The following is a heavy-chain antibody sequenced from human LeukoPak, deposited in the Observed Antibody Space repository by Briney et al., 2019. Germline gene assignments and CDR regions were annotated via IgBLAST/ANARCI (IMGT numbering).Heavy chain of an antibody. Sequence: GSLRLSCLASGFTFSNSWMTWVRQAPGRGLEWVANIKEDGSDKQYVDSVRGRFTISRDNAKNSVSLQMDGLRAEDTAVYHCVRESDVWSGPGIGRPLDVWGKGITVTVSS. CDR1: GFTFSNSW. CDR2: IKEDGSDK. CDR3: VRESDVWSGPGIGRPLDV. V-gene: IGHV3-7*01. D-gene: IGHD3-3*01. J-gene: IGHJ6*04.